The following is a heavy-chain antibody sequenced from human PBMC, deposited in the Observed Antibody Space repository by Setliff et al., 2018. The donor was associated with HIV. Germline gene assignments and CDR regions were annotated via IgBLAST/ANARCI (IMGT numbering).Heavy chain of an antibody. V-gene: IGHV4-4*07. Sequence: SETLSLTCTVSGGSISSYYWNWIRQPPGKGLEWIGRIFRAGNATYNPSLKSRAILSVDTSQNQFSLQLKHVTAADTAIYYCAREQYHFVVDYYYYYGMDVWGQGNTVTVSS. D-gene: IGHD2-15*01. CDR3: AREQYHFVVDYYYYYGMDV. CDR1: GGSISSYY. J-gene: IGHJ6*02. CDR2: IFRAGNA.